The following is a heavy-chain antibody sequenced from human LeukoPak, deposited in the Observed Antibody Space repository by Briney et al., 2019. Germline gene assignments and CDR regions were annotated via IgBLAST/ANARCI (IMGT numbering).Heavy chain of an antibody. Sequence: SETLSLTCAVYGGSFSGYYWTWIRQPPGKGLEGIGEINHSGSTNYNPSLKSRVTISVDTSKNQFSLKLSSVTAADTAVYYCARENYYDSSGCFDIWGQGTMVTVSS. CDR2: INHSGST. CDR3: ARENYYDSSGCFDI. D-gene: IGHD3-22*01. V-gene: IGHV4-34*01. CDR1: GGSFSGYY. J-gene: IGHJ3*02.